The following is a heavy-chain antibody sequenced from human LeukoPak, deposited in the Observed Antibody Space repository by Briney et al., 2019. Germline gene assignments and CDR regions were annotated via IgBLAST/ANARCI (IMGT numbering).Heavy chain of an antibody. V-gene: IGHV4-31*03. CDR1: GGSISSGGYY. CDR3: ARPLVGYYYYGMDV. CDR2: IYHSGST. J-gene: IGHJ6*02. D-gene: IGHD2-2*01. Sequence: SETLSLTCTVSGGSISSGGYYWSWIRQHPGKGLEWIGEIYHSGSTNYNPSLKSRVTISVDKSKNQFSLKLSSVTAADTAVYYCARPLVGYYYYGMDVWGQGTTVTVSS.